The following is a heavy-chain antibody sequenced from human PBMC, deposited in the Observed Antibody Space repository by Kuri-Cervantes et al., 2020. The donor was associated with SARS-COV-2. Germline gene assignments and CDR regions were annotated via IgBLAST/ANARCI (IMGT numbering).Heavy chain of an antibody. J-gene: IGHJ4*02. CDR1: GFSFSSHG. CDR3: ARDRGKDSLYYFDS. V-gene: IGHV3-64*01. Sequence: GGSLRLSCAASGFSFSSHGMHWVRQAPGKGLEYVSSLNYNGVTTFYANPVRGRFTISRDNSQNILFLQMDTLRPEDTAIYYCARDRGKDSLYYFDSWGQGTQVTVSS. D-gene: IGHD5-12*01. CDR2: LNYNGVTT.